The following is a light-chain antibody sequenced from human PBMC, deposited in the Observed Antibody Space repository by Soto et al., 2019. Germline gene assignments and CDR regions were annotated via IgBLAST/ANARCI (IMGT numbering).Light chain of an antibody. CDR3: QHRWT. J-gene: IGKJ1*01. CDR1: QSISSW. Sequence: DIQMTQSPSTLSASVGDRVTITCRASQSISSWLAWYQQKPGKAPKLLIYDASGLESGVPSRFSGSGSGTEFTLTISSLQPDDFATYYCQHRWTFGQGTKVEIK. V-gene: IGKV1-5*01. CDR2: DAS.